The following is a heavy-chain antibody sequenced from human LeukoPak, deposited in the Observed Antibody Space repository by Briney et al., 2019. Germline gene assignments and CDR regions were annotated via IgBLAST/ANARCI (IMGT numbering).Heavy chain of an antibody. D-gene: IGHD2-21*02. J-gene: IGHJ4*02. CDR1: GFTFSSYG. V-gene: IGHV3-33*01. Sequence: GGSLRLSCAASGFTFSSYGMHWVRQAPGKGLEWVALIWFDGSNEYYGGSVKGRFTISRDNSKNTLYLEMNSLRAEDTAVYYCAREMLRLNCGGDCYNDYWGQGTLVTVSS. CDR2: IWFDGSNE. CDR3: AREMLRLNCGGDCYNDY.